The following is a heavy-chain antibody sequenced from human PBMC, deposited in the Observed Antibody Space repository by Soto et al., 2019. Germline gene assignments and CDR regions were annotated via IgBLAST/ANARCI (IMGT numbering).Heavy chain of an antibody. Sequence: QLQLQESGPGLVTPSGTLSLTCTVSGDIITSRDYYWGWLRRPPGKGLEWIGTVYYNENTYYGPSPKSRVPTFLDTSRGQISLTLKSVTASDTAEYFCATASAAVYARSGSFDIWGQGTMVSVSS. V-gene: IGHV4-39*01. CDR3: ATASAAVYARSGSFDI. CDR1: GDIITSRDYY. J-gene: IGHJ3*02. D-gene: IGHD2-15*01. CDR2: VYYNENT.